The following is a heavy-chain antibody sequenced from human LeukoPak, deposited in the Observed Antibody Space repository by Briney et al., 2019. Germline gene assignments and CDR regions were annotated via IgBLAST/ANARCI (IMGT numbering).Heavy chain of an antibody. CDR2: INHSGST. Sequence: GSLRLSCAASDFVFSDYYMSWVRQPPGKGLEWIGEINHSGSTNYNPSLKSRVTISVDTSKNQFSLKLSSVTAADTAVNYCASQAWGMDVWGQGTTVTVSS. J-gene: IGHJ6*02. CDR1: DFVFSDYY. V-gene: IGHV4-34*01. CDR3: ASQAWGMDV.